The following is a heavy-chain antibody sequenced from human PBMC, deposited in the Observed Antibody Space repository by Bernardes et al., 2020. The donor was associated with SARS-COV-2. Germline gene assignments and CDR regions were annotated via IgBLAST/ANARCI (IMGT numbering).Heavy chain of an antibody. CDR1: GDSITNYW. CDR2: IYPGDSDT. J-gene: IGHJ4*02. D-gene: IGHD6-13*01. V-gene: IGHV5-51*01. CDR3: ATSNVAAADKYYFDY. Sequence: GASLKISCKGSGDSITNYWIAWVRPMPGKGLEWMGIIYPGDSDTRYSPSFQGHVTISADKSINTAYLQWSSLKASDTAIYYCATSNVAAADKYYFDYWGQGTQVTVSS.